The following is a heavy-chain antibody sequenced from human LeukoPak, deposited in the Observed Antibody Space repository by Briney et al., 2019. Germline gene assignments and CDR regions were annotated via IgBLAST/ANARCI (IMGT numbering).Heavy chain of an antibody. CDR2: ISSASNTI. D-gene: IGHD3-3*01. J-gene: IGHJ5*02. V-gene: IGHV3-48*04. Sequence: GGSLRLSCAASGFTFSSYSMNWVRQAPGKGLEWVSYISSASNTIYYADSVKGRFTISRDNAKNSLYLQMNSLRAEDTAVYYCARDGRITIFGVKFDPWGQGTLVTVSS. CDR3: ARDGRITIFGVKFDP. CDR1: GFTFSSYS.